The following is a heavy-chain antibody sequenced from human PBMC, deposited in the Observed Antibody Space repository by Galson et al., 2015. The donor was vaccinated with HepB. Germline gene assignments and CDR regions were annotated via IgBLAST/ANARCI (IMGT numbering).Heavy chain of an antibody. D-gene: IGHD1-26*01. CDR1: GFTFSSYA. Sequence: SLRLSCAASGFTFSSYAMSWVRQAPGKGLEWVSAISGSGGSTYYADSVKGRFTISRDNSKNTLYLQMNSLRAEDTAVYYCAKGIDVYRVGATTRVAFDYWGQGTLVTVSS. J-gene: IGHJ4*02. V-gene: IGHV3-23*01. CDR3: AKGIDVYRVGATTRVAFDY. CDR2: ISGSGGST.